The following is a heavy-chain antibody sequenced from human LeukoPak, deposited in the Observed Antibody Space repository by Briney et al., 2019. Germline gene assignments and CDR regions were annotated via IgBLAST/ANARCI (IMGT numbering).Heavy chain of an antibody. D-gene: IGHD6-19*01. CDR3: ARDLTAVAGNWYFDL. CDR2: ISAYNGNT. Sequence: ASVKVSCKASGDTFTSYGISWVRQAPGQGLEWMGWISAYNGNTNYAQKFQGRVTMTTDTSTGTAYMEMRSLRSDDTAVYYCARDLTAVAGNWYFDLWGRGTLVTVSS. V-gene: IGHV1-18*04. J-gene: IGHJ2*01. CDR1: GDTFTSYG.